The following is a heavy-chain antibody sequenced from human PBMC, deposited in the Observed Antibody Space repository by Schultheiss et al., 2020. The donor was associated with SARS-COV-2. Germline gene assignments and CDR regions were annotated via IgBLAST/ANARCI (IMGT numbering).Heavy chain of an antibody. V-gene: IGHV4-4*07. CDR2: IYTSGST. J-gene: IGHJ4*02. D-gene: IGHD3-22*01. CDR1: GGSISSSNW. CDR3: ARGGTGYYYDSSGYYY. Sequence: SETLSLTCAVSGGSISSSNWWSWIRQPAGKGLEWIGRIYTSGSTNYNPSLKSRVTMSVDTSKNQFSLKLSSVTAADTAVYYCARGGTGYYYDSSGYYYWGQGTLVTVSS.